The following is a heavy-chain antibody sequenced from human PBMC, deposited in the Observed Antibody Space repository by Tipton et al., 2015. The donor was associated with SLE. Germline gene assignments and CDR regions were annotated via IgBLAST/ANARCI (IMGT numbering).Heavy chain of an antibody. CDR1: GFTFSSYA. V-gene: IGHV3-23*01. D-gene: IGHD4-17*01. J-gene: IGHJ6*02. CDR3: AKDPVTNYNYYGMDV. CDR2: ISGSASST. Sequence: SLRLSCAASGFTFSSYAMIWVRQAPGKGLEWVSAISGSASSTYYADSVKGRFTISRDNSKNTLYLQMNSLRAEDTAVYYCAKDPVTNYNYYGMDVWGQGTTVTVSS.